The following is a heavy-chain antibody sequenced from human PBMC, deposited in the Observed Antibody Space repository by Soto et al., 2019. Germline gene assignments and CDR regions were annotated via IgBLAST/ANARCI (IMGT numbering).Heavy chain of an antibody. CDR2: TYHTGST. D-gene: IGHD2-2*01. CDR1: GGSISVGVYY. Sequence: QVQLQESGPGLVKPSQTLSLTCTVSGGSISVGVYYWNWIRQLPGKGPEWIGYTYHTGSTYYNPSLESRVTISADPSKNQFSLRLSSVTAADRAVYYCARIGNPDASLYFDYWGQGTLVTVSS. V-gene: IGHV4-31*03. CDR3: ARIGNPDASLYFDY. J-gene: IGHJ4*02.